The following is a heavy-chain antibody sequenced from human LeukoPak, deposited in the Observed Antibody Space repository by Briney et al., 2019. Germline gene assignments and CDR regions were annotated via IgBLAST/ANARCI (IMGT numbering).Heavy chain of an antibody. CDR3: ARVVRGVLYDFDY. CDR2: IIPIFGTA. CDR1: GGTFSSYA. J-gene: IGHJ4*02. V-gene: IGHV1-69*05. Sequence: SVKVSCKASGGTFSSYAISWVRQAPGQGLEWMGGIIPIFGTANYAQKFQGRVTMTRNTSISTAYMGLSSLRPEDTAVYYCARVVRGVLYDFDYWGQGTLVTASS. D-gene: IGHD3-10*01.